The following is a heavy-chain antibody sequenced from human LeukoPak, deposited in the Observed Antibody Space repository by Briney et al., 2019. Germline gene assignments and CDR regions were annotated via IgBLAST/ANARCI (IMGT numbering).Heavy chain of an antibody. CDR2: TYYRSKLYN. D-gene: IGHD6-19*01. Sequence: SQTLSLTCAISGDSVSSNSAAWNWIRQSPSRGLEWLGRTYYRSKLYNDYAVSVKSRITINPDTSKNQFSLQLNSVTPEDTAVYYCARDVSRSEDSSGWYDWFDPWGQGTLVTVSS. V-gene: IGHV6-1*01. CDR1: GDSVSSNSAA. CDR3: ARDVSRSEDSSGWYDWFDP. J-gene: IGHJ5*02.